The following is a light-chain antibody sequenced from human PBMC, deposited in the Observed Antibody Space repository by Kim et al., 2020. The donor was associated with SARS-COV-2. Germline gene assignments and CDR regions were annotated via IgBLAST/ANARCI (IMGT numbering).Light chain of an antibody. CDR2: AVS. CDR3: TSYTSSNTWV. CDR1: SSDVGGYNY. V-gene: IGLV2-14*01. J-gene: IGLJ3*02. Sequence: QSALTQPASVSGSPGQSITISCTGTSSDVGGYNYVSWYQQHPGKAPKLMIYAVSKRPSGVSNRFSGSKSGNTASLTISGLQAEGEADYYCTSYTSSNTWVFGGGTQLTVL.